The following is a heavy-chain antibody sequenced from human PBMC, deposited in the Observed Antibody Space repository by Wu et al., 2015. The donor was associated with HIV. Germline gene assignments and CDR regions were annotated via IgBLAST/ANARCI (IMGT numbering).Heavy chain of an antibody. CDR2: TTPMFGST. CDR1: GGIFTKYD. J-gene: IGHJ5*02. D-gene: IGHD2-21*01. Sequence: QVHLVQSGAEVKKPGSSVKVSCKASGGIFTKYDINWVRQAPGKGLEWMGGTTPMFGSTNYAQKFQGRVTITSDVYTSTVYLELSSLRSEDTAIYYCAREAYCDDSMCHNWFGPWGQGTLVTVSS. V-gene: IGHV1-69*05. CDR3: AREAYCDDSMCHNWFGP.